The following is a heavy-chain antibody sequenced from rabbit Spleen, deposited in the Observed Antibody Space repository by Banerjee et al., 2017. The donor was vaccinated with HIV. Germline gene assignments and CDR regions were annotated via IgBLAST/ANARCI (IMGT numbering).Heavy chain of an antibody. J-gene: IGHJ4*01. CDR3: VRDGYYSYGYAGHANF. V-gene: IGHV1S40*01. CDR2: IYAGSSGIT. D-gene: IGHD6-1*01. CDR1: GFSFSNSYW. Sequence: QSLEASGGGLVKPGGTLTLTCTASGFSFSNSYWACWVRQAPGKGLEWIACIYAGSSGITDYSSWEKGRITISKTSSTTVTLQMTSLTAADTSTYLCVRDGYYSYGYAGHANFWCPATLVTVS.